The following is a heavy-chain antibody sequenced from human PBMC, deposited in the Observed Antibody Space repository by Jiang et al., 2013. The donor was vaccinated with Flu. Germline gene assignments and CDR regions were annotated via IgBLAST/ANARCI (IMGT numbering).Heavy chain of an antibody. V-gene: IGHV4-59*08. CDR2: SYYSGGT. CDR3: ARLQGPGFFDL. J-gene: IGHJ2*01. Sequence: GPGLVKPSETLSLTCTVSGGSMSGYYWSWIRQPPGKGLEWIGYSYYSGGTNYNPSLESRVTISVDTSKNQFSLSLSSVTAADTAVYYCARLQGPGFFDLWGRGTLVTVSS. CDR1: GGSMSGYY.